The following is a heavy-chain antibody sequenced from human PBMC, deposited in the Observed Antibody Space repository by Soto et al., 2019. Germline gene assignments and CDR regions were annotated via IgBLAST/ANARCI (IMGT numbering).Heavy chain of an antibody. V-gene: IGHV4-31*03. CDR2: IYYSEST. CDR1: GGSISSGGYY. CDR3: ARGHGSGSYSISYHWFDP. D-gene: IGHD3-10*01. J-gene: IGHJ5*02. Sequence: PSETLSLTCTVSGGSISSGGYYWSWIRQHPGKGLEWIGYIYYSESTYYNPSLKSRVTISVDTSKNQFSLKLSSVTAADTAVYYCARGHGSGSYSISYHWFDPWGQGTLVTVSS.